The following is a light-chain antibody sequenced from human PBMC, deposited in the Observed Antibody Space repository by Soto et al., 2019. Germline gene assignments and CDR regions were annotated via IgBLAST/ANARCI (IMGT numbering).Light chain of an antibody. V-gene: IGKV1-8*01. Sequence: AIRMTQSPSSFSASTGDRVTITCRASQGISSYLAWYQQKPGKAPKLLIYAASTLQSGVPSRFSGSGSGTDFTLTISCLQSEDFATYYCKQYYSYLRTFGQGTKLEIK. CDR1: QGISSY. CDR3: KQYYSYLRT. J-gene: IGKJ2*01. CDR2: AAS.